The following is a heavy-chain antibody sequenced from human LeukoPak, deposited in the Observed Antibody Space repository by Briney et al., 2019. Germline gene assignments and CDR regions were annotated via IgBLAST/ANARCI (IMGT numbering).Heavy chain of an antibody. Sequence: SETLSLTCTVSGGTISSYYWSWIRQPTGKGLEWIGYIYYSGSTNYNPSLKSRVTISVDTSKNQFSLKLSSVTAADTAVYYCARDSTGYSSGWYYYYYMDVWGKGTTVTVSS. J-gene: IGHJ6*03. V-gene: IGHV4-59*01. D-gene: IGHD6-19*01. CDR1: GGTISSYY. CDR3: ARDSTGYSSGWYYYYYMDV. CDR2: IYYSGST.